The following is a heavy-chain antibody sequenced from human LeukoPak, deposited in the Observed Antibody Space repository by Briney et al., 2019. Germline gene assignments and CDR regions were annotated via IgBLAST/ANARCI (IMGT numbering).Heavy chain of an antibody. V-gene: IGHV1-69*05. D-gene: IGHD3-3*01. J-gene: IGHJ3*02. Sequence: ASVKVSCKASGGTFSSYAISWVRQAPGQGLEWMGGIIPIFGTANYAQKFRGRVTITTDESTSTAYMELSSLRSEDTAVYYCARDLVGSNYDFWSGPHAFDIWGQGTMVTVSS. CDR2: IIPIFGTA. CDR3: ARDLVGSNYDFWSGPHAFDI. CDR1: GGTFSSYA.